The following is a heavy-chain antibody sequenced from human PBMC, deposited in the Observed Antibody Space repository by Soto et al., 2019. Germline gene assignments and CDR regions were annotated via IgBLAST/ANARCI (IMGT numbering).Heavy chain of an antibody. Sequence: SETLSLTCTVPCGSISSGGYYWSWIRQHPGKGLEWIGYIYYSGSTYYNPSLKSRVTISVDTSKNQFSLKLSSVTAADTAVYYCASTLYYYDSSGYYDDAFDVWGQGTMVSVSS. V-gene: IGHV4-31*03. D-gene: IGHD3-22*01. J-gene: IGHJ3*01. CDR1: CGSISSGGYY. CDR2: IYYSGST. CDR3: ASTLYYYDSSGYYDDAFDV.